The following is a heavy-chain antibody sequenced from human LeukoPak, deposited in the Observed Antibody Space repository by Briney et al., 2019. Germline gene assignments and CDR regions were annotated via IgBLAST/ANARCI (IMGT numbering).Heavy chain of an antibody. V-gene: IGHV4-59*11. CDR3: ARDLVTVTKGFDI. Sequence: SETLSLTCTVSGVSFSSHYWGWLRQPPGKGLEWIGYIHYSGTTMYNPSLKTRVTISVGTSNNQFSLKLSSVTAADTAVYYCARDLVTVTKGFDIWGQGTMVSVSS. D-gene: IGHD4-17*01. J-gene: IGHJ3*02. CDR1: GVSFSSHY. CDR2: IHYSGTT.